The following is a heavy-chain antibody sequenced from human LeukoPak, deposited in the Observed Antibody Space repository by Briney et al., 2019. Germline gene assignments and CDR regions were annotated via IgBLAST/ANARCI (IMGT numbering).Heavy chain of an antibody. J-gene: IGHJ4*02. V-gene: IGHV3-23*01. CDR1: GFTFSSYA. CDR3: AKVRDIVVVVATKEFDY. Sequence: PGGSLRLSWAASGFTFSSYAMSWVRQAPGKGLEWVSAISGSGGSTYYADSVKGRFTISGDNSKNTLYLQMNSLRAEDTAVYYCAKVRDIVVVVATKEFDYWGQGTLVTVSS. D-gene: IGHD2-15*01. CDR2: ISGSGGST.